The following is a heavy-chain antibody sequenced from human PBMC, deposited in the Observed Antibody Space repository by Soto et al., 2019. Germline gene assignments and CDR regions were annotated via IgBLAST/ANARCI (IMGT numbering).Heavy chain of an antibody. Sequence: QVQLMQSGAEVKKPGASVKVSCKASGDTFTDYYIHWVRQAPGQGLEWMGTVNPSGGHTTYAQHSLGRVTMTRGTSHSTLYIELTSLTSDDTAIYYCARGGHVVVVTAAVDYWGQGTLVTVSS. CDR1: GDTFTDYY. CDR3: ARGGHVVVVTAAVDY. D-gene: IGHD2-21*02. J-gene: IGHJ4*02. CDR2: VNPSGGHT. V-gene: IGHV1-46*01.